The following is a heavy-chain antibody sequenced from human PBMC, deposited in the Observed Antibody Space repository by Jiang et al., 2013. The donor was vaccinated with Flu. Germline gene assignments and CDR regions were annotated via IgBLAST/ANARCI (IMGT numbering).Heavy chain of an antibody. V-gene: IGHV1-8*01. D-gene: IGHD3-10*01. CDR3: VRRSYCSGGACNRFDP. Sequence: SGAEVKKPGTSVKVSCQASGYRFTSHDLNWVREAAGQGLEWMGWIDPNNGKTGHAQKFQGRITMTRNISISTVYMELSGLTSEDTAICYCVRRSYCSGGACNRFDPWGQGTRVTVSS. CDR1: GYRFTSHD. J-gene: IGHJ5*02. CDR2: IDPNNGKT.